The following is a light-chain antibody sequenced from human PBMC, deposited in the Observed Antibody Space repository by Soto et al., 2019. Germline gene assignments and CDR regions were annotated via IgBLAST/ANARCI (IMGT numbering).Light chain of an antibody. CDR1: QSISSW. Sequence: IQMTQSPSSLAASVGDRVTSTCRASQSISSWLAWYQQKQGKAPKXXIYDASSLESGVPSRFSGSGYGTEFNLTISSLQPDDFATYYCQQYNSYPTTFGQGTKVDIK. V-gene: IGKV1-5*01. J-gene: IGKJ1*01. CDR3: QQYNSYPTT. CDR2: DAS.